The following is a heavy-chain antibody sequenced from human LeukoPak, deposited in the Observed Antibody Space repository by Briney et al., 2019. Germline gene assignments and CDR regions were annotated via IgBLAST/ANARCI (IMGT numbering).Heavy chain of an antibody. J-gene: IGHJ4*02. V-gene: IGHV3-20*04. CDR2: INWNGGST. Sequence: TGGSLRPSCAASGFTFDDYGMSWVRQAPGKGLDWVSGINWNGGSTGYADSVKGRFTISRDNAKNSLYLQMNSLRAEDTALYYCARFSRRSGIQLWLPFDYWGQGTLVTVSS. D-gene: IGHD5-18*01. CDR3: ARFSRRSGIQLWLPFDY. CDR1: GFTFDDYG.